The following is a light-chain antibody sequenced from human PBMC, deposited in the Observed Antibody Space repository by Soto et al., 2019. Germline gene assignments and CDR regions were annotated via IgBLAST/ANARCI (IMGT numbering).Light chain of an antibody. J-gene: IGLJ3*02. Sequence: QSALTQPASVSGSPGQSITISSTGTSSDVGAYNYVSWYQQHPGKAPKLMIHDVSNRPSGVSNRFSGSKSGNTASLTISGLQAEDEADYYCASYTTSSTLVFGGGTKLTVL. CDR1: SSDVGAYNY. CDR3: ASYTTSSTLV. V-gene: IGLV2-14*03. CDR2: DVS.